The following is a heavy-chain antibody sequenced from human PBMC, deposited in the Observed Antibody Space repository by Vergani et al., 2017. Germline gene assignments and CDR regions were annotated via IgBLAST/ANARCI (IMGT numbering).Heavy chain of an antibody. CDR2: IIPILGIA. D-gene: IGHD3-16*02. CDR3: ARGGPHYVWGSYREKHHAFDI. V-gene: IGHV1-69*04. CDR1: GGTFSSYA. J-gene: IGHJ3*02. Sequence: QVQLVQSGAEVKKPGSSVKVSCKASGGTFSSYAISWVRQAPGQGLEWMGRIIPILGIANYAQKFQGRVTITADKSTSTAYMELSSLRSEDTAVYYCARGGPHYVWGSYREKHHAFDIWGQGTMVTVSS.